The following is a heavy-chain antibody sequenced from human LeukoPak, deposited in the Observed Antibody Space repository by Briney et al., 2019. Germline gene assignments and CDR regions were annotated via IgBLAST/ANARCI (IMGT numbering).Heavy chain of an antibody. CDR1: GFTFSDYY. V-gene: IGHV3-11*04. J-gene: IGHJ4*02. Sequence: GGSLRLSCAASGFTFSDYYMSWIRQAPGKGLEWLSYISSRGSTIHYADSVKGRFTISRDNAKNSLYLQMNSLRAEDTAVYFCAREIIGGASFLDYWGQGTLVTVSS. CDR2: ISSRGSTI. D-gene: IGHD1-26*01. CDR3: AREIIGGASFLDY.